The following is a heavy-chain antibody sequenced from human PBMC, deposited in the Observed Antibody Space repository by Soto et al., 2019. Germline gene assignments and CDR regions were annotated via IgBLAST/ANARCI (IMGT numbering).Heavy chain of an antibody. D-gene: IGHD3-10*01. J-gene: IGHJ4*02. V-gene: IGHV1-46*01. CDR1: GYTITRSY. Sequence: VKLSRKGGGYTITRSYINWVRQPPGQELEWMGIINPSGGSTSYAQKFQGRVTMTRDTSTSTVYMELSSLRSEDTAVYYCARGHYLNIRRYYHSIHYSGQATFVTLSS. CDR2: INPSGGST. CDR3: ARGHYLNIRRYYHSIHY.